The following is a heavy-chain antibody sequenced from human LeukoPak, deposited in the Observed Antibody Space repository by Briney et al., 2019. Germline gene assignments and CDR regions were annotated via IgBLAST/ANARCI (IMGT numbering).Heavy chain of an antibody. CDR1: GFTVRSDY. CDR3: ARTPAGSGNWFDP. J-gene: IGHJ5*02. D-gene: IGHD6-13*01. Sequence: GGSLRLSCAASGFTVRSDYMSWVRQAPGKGLEWVSIIYSGGDTYYADSVKGRFTISRDNSKNTLYLQMNSLRAEDTAVYFCARTPAGSGNWFDPWGQGTLVTVPS. CDR2: IYSGGDT. V-gene: IGHV3-53*01.